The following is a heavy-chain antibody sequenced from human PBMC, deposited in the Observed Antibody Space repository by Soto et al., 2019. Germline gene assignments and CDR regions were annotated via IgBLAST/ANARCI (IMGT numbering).Heavy chain of an antibody. J-gene: IGHJ5*02. Sequence: SETLSLTCTVSGGSISSGDYYWSWIRQPPGKGLEWIGYIYYSGSTYYNPSLKSRVTISVDTSISTAFMELSRLTSADTALYYCARGIPQVFCTRDASHPTWFDPGGRETLVTVSS. CDR3: ARGIPQVFCTRDASHPTWFDP. V-gene: IGHV4-30-4*02. D-gene: IGHD2-8*01. CDR2: IYYSGST. CDR1: GGSISSGDYY.